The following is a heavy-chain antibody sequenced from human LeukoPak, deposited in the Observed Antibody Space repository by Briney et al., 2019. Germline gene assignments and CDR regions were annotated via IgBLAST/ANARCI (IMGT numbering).Heavy chain of an antibody. V-gene: IGHV4-34*01. J-gene: IGHJ4*02. CDR1: GGSFSAYS. Sequence: NSSETLSLTCAVYGGSFSAYSWSWIRQPPGKGLEWIGEINHSGSTNYDPSLKSRVTISVDTSKNQFSLKLSSVTAADTAVYYCARRPTDFWSGYDLYYFDYWGQGTLVTVSS. D-gene: IGHD3-3*01. CDR2: INHSGST. CDR3: ARRPTDFWSGYDLYYFDY.